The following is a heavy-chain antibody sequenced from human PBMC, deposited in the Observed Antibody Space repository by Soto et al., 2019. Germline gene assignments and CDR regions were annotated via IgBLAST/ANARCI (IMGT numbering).Heavy chain of an antibody. J-gene: IGHJ4*02. D-gene: IGHD3-22*01. CDR2: IYYSGST. CDR1: GGSTSSYY. CDR3: ARYYDSSGYYDY. V-gene: IGHV4-59*01. Sequence: SETLSLTCTVSGGSTSSYYWSWIRQPPGKGLEWIGYIYYSGSTNYNPSLKSRVIISVDTSKNQFSLKLSSVTAADTAVYYCARYYDSSGYYDYWGQGTLVTVSS.